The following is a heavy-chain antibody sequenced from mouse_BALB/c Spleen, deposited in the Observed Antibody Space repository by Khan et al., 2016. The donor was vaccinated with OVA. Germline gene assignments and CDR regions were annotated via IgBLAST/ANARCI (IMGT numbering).Heavy chain of an antibody. CDR1: GYSITSEYT. D-gene: IGHD2-4*01. CDR2: ISYSGNT. CDR3: ARKDYYDYDPFPY. Sequence: VQLQESGPGLVKPSQSLSLTCTVTGYSITSEYTWYWIRQFPGNKLEWMGFISYSGNTRYNPSLKSRISITRDTSKNQFFLQLNSVTSEDTATYYCARKDYYDYDPFPYWGQGTLVTVSA. V-gene: IGHV3-2*02. J-gene: IGHJ3*01.